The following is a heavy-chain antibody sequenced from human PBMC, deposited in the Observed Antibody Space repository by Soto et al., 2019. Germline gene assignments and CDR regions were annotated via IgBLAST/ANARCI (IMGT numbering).Heavy chain of an antibody. Sequence: SVKVSCKASGGTFSSYTISWVRQAPGQGLEWMGRIIPILGIANYAQKFQGRVTITADKSTSTAYMELSSLRSEDTAVYYCARGVGHDDSSSYYFDYWGQGTLVTVSS. CDR1: GGTFSSYT. J-gene: IGHJ4*02. V-gene: IGHV1-69*02. D-gene: IGHD3-22*01. CDR2: IIPILGIA. CDR3: ARGVGHDDSSSYYFDY.